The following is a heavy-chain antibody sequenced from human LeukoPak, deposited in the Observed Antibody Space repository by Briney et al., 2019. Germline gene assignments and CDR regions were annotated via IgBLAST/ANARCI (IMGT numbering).Heavy chain of an antibody. J-gene: IGHJ4*02. Sequence: PGGSLRLSCAASGFTFSSYSMNWVRQAPGKGLEWVSSISSSSSYIYYADSVKGRFTISRDNAKNSLYLQMNSLRAEDTAVYYCARSEDGDYVGYYFDYWGQGTLVTVSS. V-gene: IGHV3-21*01. D-gene: IGHD4-17*01. CDR2: ISSSSSYI. CDR1: GFTFSSYS. CDR3: ARSEDGDYVGYYFDY.